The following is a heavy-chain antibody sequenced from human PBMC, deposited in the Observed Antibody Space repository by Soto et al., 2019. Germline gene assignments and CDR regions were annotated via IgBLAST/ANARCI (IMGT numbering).Heavy chain of an antibody. D-gene: IGHD2-2*01. CDR1: GGSFSGYY. CDR3: ARVYCSSTSCYEYFDY. J-gene: IGHJ4*02. V-gene: IGHV4-34*01. CDR2: INHSGST. Sequence: QVQLQQWGAGLLKPSETLSLTCAVYGGSFSGYYWSWIRQPPGKGLEWIGEINHSGSTNYNPSLKSRVTIAVDTSKNQCSLKLSSVTAADTAVYYCARVYCSSTSCYEYFDYWGQGTLVTVSS.